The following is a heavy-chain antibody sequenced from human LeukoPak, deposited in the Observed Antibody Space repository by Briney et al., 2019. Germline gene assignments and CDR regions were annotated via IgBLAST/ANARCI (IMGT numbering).Heavy chain of an antibody. CDR2: IYHSGST. CDR1: GGSISTSNYY. Sequence: SETLSLTCTVSGGSISTSNYYWGWIRQPPGKGLEWIGEIYHSGSTNYNPSLKSRVTISVDKSKNQFSLKLSSATAADTAVYYCASQGAYYDYVWGSSSNNFDYWGQGTLVTVSS. CDR3: ASQGAYYDYVWGSSSNNFDY. V-gene: IGHV4-39*01. D-gene: IGHD3-16*01. J-gene: IGHJ4*02.